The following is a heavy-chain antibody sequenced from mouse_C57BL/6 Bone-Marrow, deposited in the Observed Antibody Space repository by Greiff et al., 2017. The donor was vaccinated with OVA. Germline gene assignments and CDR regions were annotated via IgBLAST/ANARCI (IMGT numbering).Heavy chain of an antibody. CDR2: IHPNSGST. Sequence: QVQLQQPGAELVKPGASVKLSCKASGYTFTSYWMHWVKQRPGQGLEWIGMIHPNSGSTNYNEKFKSKATLTVDKSSSTAYMQLSSLTYEDSAVYYCARPYDYDRDYYAMDYWGQGTSVTVSS. V-gene: IGHV1-64*01. J-gene: IGHJ4*01. CDR1: GYTFTSYW. CDR3: ARPYDYDRDYYAMDY. D-gene: IGHD2-4*01.